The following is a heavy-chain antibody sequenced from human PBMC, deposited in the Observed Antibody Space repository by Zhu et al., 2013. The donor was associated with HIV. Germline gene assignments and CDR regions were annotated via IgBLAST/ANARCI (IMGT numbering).Heavy chain of an antibody. V-gene: IGHV1-18*04. Sequence: QVQLVQSGAEVKKPGASVKVSCKASGYTFTAYSLFWVRQAPGQGLEWMGWISAYNGNTNYAQKLQGRVTMTTDTSTSTAYMELRSLRSDDTAVYYCARAEGSGNPWYQYGMDVWGQGTTVTVSS. CDR2: ISAYNGNT. CDR3: ARAEGSGNPWYQYGMDV. CDR1: GYTFTAYS. D-gene: IGHD3-10*01. J-gene: IGHJ6*02.